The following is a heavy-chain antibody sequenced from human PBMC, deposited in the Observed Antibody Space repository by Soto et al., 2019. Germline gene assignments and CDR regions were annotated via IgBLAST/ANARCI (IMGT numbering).Heavy chain of an antibody. J-gene: IGHJ5*02. D-gene: IGHD4-17*01. Sequence: EVQLLESGGGLVQPGGSLRLSCAASRFTFSSYAMNWVRQAPGKGLEWVSGISGSGISTYYADSVKGRFAISRDNSRNTLYLQMNPLRAEDTAVYYCAKGELPTVTSPLDPWGQGTLVTVYS. CDR1: RFTFSSYA. CDR2: ISGSGIST. V-gene: IGHV3-23*01. CDR3: AKGELPTVTSPLDP.